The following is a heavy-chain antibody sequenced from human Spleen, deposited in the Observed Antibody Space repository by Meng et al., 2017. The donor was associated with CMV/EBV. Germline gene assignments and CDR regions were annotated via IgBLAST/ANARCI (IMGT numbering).Heavy chain of an antibody. D-gene: IGHD3-3*01. J-gene: IGHJ4*02. CDR2: INSDGSST. Sequence: GGSLRLSCAASGFTFSSYWMHWVRQAPGKGLVWVSRINSDGSSTSYADSVKGRFTISRDNAKNTLYLQMNSLRAEDTAVYYCARDGILITIFGVVIIPRGGFDYWGQGTLVTVSS. CDR3: ARDGILITIFGVVIIPRGGFDY. V-gene: IGHV3-74*01. CDR1: GFTFSSYW.